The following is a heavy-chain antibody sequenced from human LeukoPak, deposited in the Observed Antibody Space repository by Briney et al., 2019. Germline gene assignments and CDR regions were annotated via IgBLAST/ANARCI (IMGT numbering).Heavy chain of an antibody. Sequence: GGSLRLSCAASGFTFSSYAMHWVRQAPGKGLEWVAVISYDGSNKYYADSVKGRFTISRDNSKNTLYLQMNSLRAEDTTVYYCARDARDGRYYFDYWGQGTLVTVSS. J-gene: IGHJ4*02. CDR1: GFTFSSYA. D-gene: IGHD5-24*01. CDR2: ISYDGSNK. CDR3: ARDARDGRYYFDY. V-gene: IGHV3-30-3*01.